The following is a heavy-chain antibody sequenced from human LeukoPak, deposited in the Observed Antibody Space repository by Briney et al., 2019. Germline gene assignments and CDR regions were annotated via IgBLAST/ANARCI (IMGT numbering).Heavy chain of an antibody. D-gene: IGHD5-18*01. CDR3: ARQGSGYSPTYYYYMDV. CDR1: GYTFTSYW. CDR2: IYPGDSDT. Sequence: GESLKISCKGSGYTFTSYWIGWVRQMPGKGLEWMGIIYPGDSDTRCSPSFQGQVTISADKSISTAYLQWSSLKASDTAMYYCARQGSGYSPTYYYYMDVWGKGTTVTISS. J-gene: IGHJ6*03. V-gene: IGHV5-51*01.